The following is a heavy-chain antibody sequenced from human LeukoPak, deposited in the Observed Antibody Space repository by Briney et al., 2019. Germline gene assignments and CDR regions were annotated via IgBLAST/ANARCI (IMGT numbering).Heavy chain of an antibody. CDR2: ISPYNGNT. Sequence: ASVKVSCNAFGYAFTSYGISWVRPAPGQGLEWMGWISPYNGNTNYAQKLQGRVTMTTDTSTSTAYMELRSLRSDDTAVFYCARDRYYDSSGYYVDYWGQGTLVTVSS. CDR3: ARDRYYDSSGYYVDY. V-gene: IGHV1-18*04. D-gene: IGHD3-22*01. CDR1: GYAFTSYG. J-gene: IGHJ4*02.